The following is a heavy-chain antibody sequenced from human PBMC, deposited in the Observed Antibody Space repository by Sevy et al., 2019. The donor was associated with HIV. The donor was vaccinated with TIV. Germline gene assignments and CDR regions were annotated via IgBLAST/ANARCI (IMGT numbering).Heavy chain of an antibody. Sequence: ASVKVSCKASGYTFTSYGISWVRQAPGQGLEWMGWISAYNGNTNYAQKLQGRVTMTTDTSTSTAYMELRSLRSDDTAVYYSAREGCGGDCYYYGMDVWGQGTTVTVSS. V-gene: IGHV1-18*01. CDR3: AREGCGGDCYYYGMDV. D-gene: IGHD2-21*01. CDR1: GYTFTSYG. CDR2: ISAYNGNT. J-gene: IGHJ6*02.